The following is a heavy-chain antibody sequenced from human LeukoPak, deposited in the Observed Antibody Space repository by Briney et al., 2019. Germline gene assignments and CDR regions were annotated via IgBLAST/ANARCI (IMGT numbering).Heavy chain of an antibody. CDR2: ISASGGST. D-gene: IGHD4/OR15-4a*01. Sequence: PGGSLRLSCAASGFTFSSSAMSWVRQVPGKGLEWVSGISASGGSTYYADSVKGRFTISRDNSKNTLCLQMNSLRAEDTAVYYCAKHLHYGINSPFDYWGQGTLITVSS. CDR1: GFTFSSSA. CDR3: AKHLHYGINSPFDY. V-gene: IGHV3-23*01. J-gene: IGHJ4*02.